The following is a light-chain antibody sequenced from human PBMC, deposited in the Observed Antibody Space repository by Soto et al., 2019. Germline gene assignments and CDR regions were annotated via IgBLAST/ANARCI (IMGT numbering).Light chain of an antibody. CDR2: DAS. V-gene: IGKV3D-11*02. CDR1: QSVGLS. CDR3: QQRSNWQGAT. Sequence: EIVMTQSPATLSVSPGARDPLSCRASQSVGLSLARYQQKPGQAPRLLIYDASNRATGIPARFSGSGSGTDFTLTISSLEPEDFAVYYCQQRSNWQGATFGGGTKVDIK. J-gene: IGKJ4*01.